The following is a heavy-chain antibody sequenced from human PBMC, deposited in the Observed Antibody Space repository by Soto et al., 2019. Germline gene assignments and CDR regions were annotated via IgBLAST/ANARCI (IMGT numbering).Heavy chain of an antibody. J-gene: IGHJ6*02. Sequence: GGSLRLSCAVSGFTFSSYEMNWVRQAPGKGLEWVSYIGTSGKTIYYADSVRGRFTISRDNAKNSLYLQMNSLRAEDTAVYFCARDPAIYSGKFDYCLDVRGRGTTVTASS. V-gene: IGHV3-48*03. CDR1: GFTFSSYE. D-gene: IGHD4-4*01. CDR3: ARDPAIYSGKFDYCLDV. CDR2: IGTSGKTI.